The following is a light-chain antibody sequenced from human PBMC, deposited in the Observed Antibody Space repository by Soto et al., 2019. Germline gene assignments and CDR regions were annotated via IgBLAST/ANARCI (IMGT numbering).Light chain of an antibody. CDR2: ENN. CDR3: GTWDSSLSAGRV. V-gene: IGLV1-51*02. CDR1: SSNIGNNY. J-gene: IGLJ1*01. Sequence: QSVLTQPPSVSAAPGQKVTISCSGSSSNIGNNYVSWYQQLPGTAPELLIYENNKRPSGIPDRFSGSKSGTSATLGITGLQTGDEADYYCGTWDSSLSAGRVFGTGTKLTVL.